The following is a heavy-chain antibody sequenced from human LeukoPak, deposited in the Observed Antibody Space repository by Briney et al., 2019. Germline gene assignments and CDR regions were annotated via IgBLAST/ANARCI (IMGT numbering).Heavy chain of an antibody. CDR2: ISGDGSST. CDR1: GFTFSCYW. V-gene: IGHV3-74*01. Sequence: GGSLRLSCAASGFTFSCYWMHWVRQAPGKGLVWVSRISGDGSSTSYADSVKGRFTISRDNAKNTMYLHMNSLRAEDTAVYYCASQFDYWGQGSLVTVSS. CDR3: ASQFDY. J-gene: IGHJ4*02.